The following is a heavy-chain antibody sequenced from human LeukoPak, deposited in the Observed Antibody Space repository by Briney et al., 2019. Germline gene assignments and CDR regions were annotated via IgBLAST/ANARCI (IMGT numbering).Heavy chain of an antibody. CDR3: ATPDFSAINSYYYGMDV. CDR2: IIPIFGTA. V-gene: IGHV1-69*13. D-gene: IGHD3/OR15-3a*01. CDR1: GYTFTSNY. J-gene: IGHJ6*02. Sequence: SVKVSCKASGYTFTSNYIHWVRQAPGQGLEWMGGIIPIFGTANYAQKFQGRVTITADESTSTAYMELSSLRSEDTAVYYCATPDFSAINSYYYGMDVWGQGTTVTVSS.